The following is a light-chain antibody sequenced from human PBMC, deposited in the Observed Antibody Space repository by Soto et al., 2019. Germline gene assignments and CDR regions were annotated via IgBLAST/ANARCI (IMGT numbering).Light chain of an antibody. CDR1: QSVSTY. CDR3: QQRRSSLT. Sequence: VLTQSPATLSLSPGERATLSCRASQSVSTYLAWYQQKSGQAPRLLIYDVSKRATGIPPRFSGSGAGTDFTLTISSLEPEDSATYYCQQRRSSLTFGGGTKVEIK. CDR2: DVS. V-gene: IGKV3-11*01. J-gene: IGKJ4*01.